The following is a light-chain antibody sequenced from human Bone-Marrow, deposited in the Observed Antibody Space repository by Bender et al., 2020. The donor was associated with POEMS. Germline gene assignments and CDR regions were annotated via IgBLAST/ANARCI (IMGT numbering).Light chain of an antibody. V-gene: IGLV3-25*03. CDR1: TLPNQY. Sequence: SSELTQPPSVSVSPGQTARITCSGDTLPNQYAYWYQLKPGQAPILVIYKDSQRPSGIPGRFSGSTSGTTVTLTINGVQAEDEADYYCQSADSSGTFVFGGGTRLTVL. CDR3: QSADSSGTFV. CDR2: KDS. J-gene: IGLJ2*01.